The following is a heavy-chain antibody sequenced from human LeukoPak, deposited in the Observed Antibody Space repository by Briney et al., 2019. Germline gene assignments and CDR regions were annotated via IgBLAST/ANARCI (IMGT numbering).Heavy chain of an antibody. D-gene: IGHD3-10*01. CDR2: INHSGST. Sequence: SETLSLTCAVYGGSFSGYYWSWIRQPPGKGLEWIGEINHSGSTNYNPSLKSRVTISVDTSKNQFSLKLSSVTAADTAVYYCARDDGGSGSYYYYYYGMDVWGQGTTVTVSS. J-gene: IGHJ6*02. CDR3: ARDDGGSGSYYYYYYGMDV. CDR1: GGSFSGYY. V-gene: IGHV4-34*01.